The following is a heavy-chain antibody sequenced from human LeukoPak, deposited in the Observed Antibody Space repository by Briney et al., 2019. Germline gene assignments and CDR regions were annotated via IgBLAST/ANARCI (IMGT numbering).Heavy chain of an antibody. CDR3: ATRNKPGIPFDY. CDR1: GFTFSSYG. D-gene: IGHD7-27*01. J-gene: IGHJ4*02. V-gene: IGHV3-30*03. Sequence: GGSLRLSCAASGFTFSSYGMHWVRQAPGKGLEWVAVISYDGSNKYYADSVKGRFTISRDDSKNTLYLQMNSLRAEDTAVYYCATRNKPGIPFDYWGQGTLVTVSS. CDR2: ISYDGSNK.